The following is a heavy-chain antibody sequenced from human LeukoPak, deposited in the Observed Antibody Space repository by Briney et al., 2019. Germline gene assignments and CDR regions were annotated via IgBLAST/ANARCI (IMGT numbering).Heavy chain of an antibody. D-gene: IGHD3-3*01. CDR2: LSGSGGST. CDR3: AKIMSDYDFWSGYYREHYFDY. V-gene: IGHV3-23*01. CDR1: GFTFSSYA. Sequence: QPGGSLRLSCAASGFTFSSYAMSWVRQGPGKGLEWVSALSGSGGSTYYADSVKGRFTSSRDNSKNTLYLQMNSLRADDTAVYYCAKIMSDYDFWSGYYREHYFDYWGQGTLVTVSS. J-gene: IGHJ4*02.